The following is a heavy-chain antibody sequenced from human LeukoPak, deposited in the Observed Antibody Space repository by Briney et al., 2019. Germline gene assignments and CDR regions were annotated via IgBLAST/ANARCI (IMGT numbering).Heavy chain of an antibody. V-gene: IGHV3-21*01. J-gene: IGHJ3*02. CDR3: ASDSPAKDAFDI. CDR1: GFTFSSYA. Sequence: PGGSLRLSCAASGFTFSSYAMSWVRQAPGKGLEWVSSISSSSSYIYYADSVKGRFTISRDNAKNSLYLQMNSLRAEDTAVYYCASDSPAKDAFDIWGQGTMVTVSS. CDR2: ISSSSSYI.